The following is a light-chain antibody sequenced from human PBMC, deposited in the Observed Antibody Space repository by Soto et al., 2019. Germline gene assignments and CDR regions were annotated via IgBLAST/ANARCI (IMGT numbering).Light chain of an antibody. CDR1: QSVLYSSNNKNY. CDR2: WAS. Sequence: DIVMTQSPDSLAVSLGERATINCKSSQSVLYSSNNKNYLVWYQQKPGQPPKLLIYWASIRESGVPDRFSGSGSGTDFTLTISSLQAEDVAVYYCHQYYTTPYTFGQRTKLEIK. CDR3: HQYYTTPYT. J-gene: IGKJ2*01. V-gene: IGKV4-1*01.